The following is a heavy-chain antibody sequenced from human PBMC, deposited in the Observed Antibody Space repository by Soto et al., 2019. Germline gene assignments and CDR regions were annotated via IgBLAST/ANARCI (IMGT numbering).Heavy chain of an antibody. CDR1: GGTFSSYT. Sequence: QVQLVQSGAEVKKPGSSVKVSCKASGGTFSSYTISWVRQAPGQGLEWMGRIIPILGIANYAQKFQGRVTNTADKSTSTAYMELSSLRSEDTAVYYCARLTTVTTVDYWGQGSLVTVSS. CDR3: ARLTTVTTVDY. V-gene: IGHV1-69*02. D-gene: IGHD4-17*01. J-gene: IGHJ4*02. CDR2: IIPILGIA.